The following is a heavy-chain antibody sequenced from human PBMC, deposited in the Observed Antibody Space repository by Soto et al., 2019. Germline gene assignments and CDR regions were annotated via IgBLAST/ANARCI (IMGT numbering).Heavy chain of an antibody. J-gene: IGHJ4*02. D-gene: IGHD5-12*01. CDR2: IYYSGST. V-gene: IGHV4-59*08. CDR3: ARRGSGYDDFDY. Sequence: PSETLSLTCTVSGGSISSYYWSWIRQPPGKGLEWIGYIYYSGSTNYDPSLKSRVTISVYTSKNQFSLKLSSVTAADTAVYYCARRGSGYDDFDYWGQGTLVTVSS. CDR1: GGSISSYY.